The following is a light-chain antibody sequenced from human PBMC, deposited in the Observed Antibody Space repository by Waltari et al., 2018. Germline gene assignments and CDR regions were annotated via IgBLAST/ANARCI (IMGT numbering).Light chain of an antibody. J-gene: IGLJ3*02. CDR1: GRAVGRSFF. Sequence: QYALTQPVSVAGSPGQSISISGTGTGRAVGRSFFVSWYQDLPGPGPKVILYDVSDRPSGVSARFSGSKSGNTASLTISGLQAEDEANYYCTSQSTNNVVLFGGGTKVTVL. V-gene: IGLV2-14*03. CDR3: TSQSTNNVVL. CDR2: DVS.